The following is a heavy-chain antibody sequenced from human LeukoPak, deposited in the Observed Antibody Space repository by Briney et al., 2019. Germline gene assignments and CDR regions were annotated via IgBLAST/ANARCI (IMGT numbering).Heavy chain of an antibody. CDR3: ARGDYDILTGYTDY. D-gene: IGHD3-9*01. V-gene: IGHV3-9*01. CDR2: INWNSETI. Sequence: GGSLRLSCAASGFTFDDYAMHWVRQAPGKGLEWVSGINWNSETIAYADSVKGRFTISRDHAKNSLFLQMNSLRAEDTALYYCARGDYDILTGYTDYWGQGTLVNVSS. CDR1: GFTFDDYA. J-gene: IGHJ4*02.